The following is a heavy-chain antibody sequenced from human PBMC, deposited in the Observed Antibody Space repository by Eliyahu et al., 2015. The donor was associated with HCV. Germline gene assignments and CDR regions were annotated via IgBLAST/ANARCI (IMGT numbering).Heavy chain of an antibody. CDR2: INAGNGNT. D-gene: IGHD3-3*01. J-gene: IGHJ6*02. CDR1: GYTFTSYA. Sequence: QVQLVQSGAEVKKPGASVQVSCKASGYTFTSYAMHWVRQAPGQRLEWMGWINAGNGNTKYSQKFQGRVTITRDTSASTAYMELSSLRSEDTAVYYCATTPTRYDFWSGTTYYYYYGMDVWGQGTTVTVSS. V-gene: IGHV1-3*01. CDR3: ATTPTRYDFWSGTTYYYYYGMDV.